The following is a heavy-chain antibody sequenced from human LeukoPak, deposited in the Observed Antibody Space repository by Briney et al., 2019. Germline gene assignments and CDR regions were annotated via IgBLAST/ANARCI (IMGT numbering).Heavy chain of an antibody. CDR3: AKPAYSGSTSHYYYMDV. V-gene: IGHV3-30*02. CDR2: IRYDGSNT. Sequence: GGSLRLSCAASGFTFSNYGMHWVRQSPAKGLEWVAFIRYDGSNTYYADSVKGRFTISRDNSKNTLFLQMNSLIPEDTAVYYCAKPAYSGSTSHYYYMDVWGKGTTVTVSS. CDR1: GFTFSNYG. D-gene: IGHD1-26*01. J-gene: IGHJ6*03.